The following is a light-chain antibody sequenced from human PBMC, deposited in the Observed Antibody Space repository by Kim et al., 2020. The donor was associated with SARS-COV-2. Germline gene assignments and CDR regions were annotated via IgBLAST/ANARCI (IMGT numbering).Light chain of an antibody. CDR1: QSVSSNY. V-gene: IGKV3-20*01. J-gene: IGKJ1*01. CDR3: QQYGNMWT. CDR2: DAS. Sequence: LSPGERATLSGRASQSVSSNYLGWYQQRPGQAPRVLIYDASSRATGIPDRFSGSGSGTDFTLTITRLEPEDFAVYYCQQYGNMWTFGQGTKVDIK.